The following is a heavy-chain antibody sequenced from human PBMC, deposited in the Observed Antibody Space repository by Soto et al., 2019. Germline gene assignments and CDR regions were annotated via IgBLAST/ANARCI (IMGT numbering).Heavy chain of an antibody. Sequence: QVQLQESGPGLVKPSETLSLTCTVSGGSISSYYWSWIRQPPGKGLEWIGYIYYSGSTNYNPSLKIRVTISLDTSKNQFSLNLSSVTSAYTAVYYCARFIIAAPNNWFDPCGQGTLVTVSS. CDR2: IYYSGST. CDR3: ARFIIAAPNNWFDP. CDR1: GGSISSYY. D-gene: IGHD6-6*01. V-gene: IGHV4-59*08. J-gene: IGHJ5*02.